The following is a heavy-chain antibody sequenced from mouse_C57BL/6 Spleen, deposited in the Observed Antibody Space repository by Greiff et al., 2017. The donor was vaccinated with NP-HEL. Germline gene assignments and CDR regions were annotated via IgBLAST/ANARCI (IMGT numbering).Heavy chain of an antibody. CDR2: IYPSDSET. V-gene: IGHV1-61*01. CDR1: GYTFTSYW. CDR3: ARTTTVAIDY. J-gene: IGHJ2*01. D-gene: IGHD1-1*01. Sequence: QVQLQQSGAEPVRPGSSVKLSCKASGYTFTSYWMDWVKQRPGQGLEWIGNIYPSDSETHYNQKFKDKATLTVDKSSSTAYMQLSSLTSEDSAVYDCARTTTVAIDYWGQGTTLTVSS.